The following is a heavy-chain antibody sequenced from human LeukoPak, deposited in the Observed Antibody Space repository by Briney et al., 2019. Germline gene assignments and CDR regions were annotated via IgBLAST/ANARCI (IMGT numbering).Heavy chain of an antibody. Sequence: GGSLGLSCEASGFTFRDYWMTWVRQAPGKGLEWVANVKQDGTEKFYVDSVKGRFTISRDNGKNSLYLQMNSLRVEDTAIYYCARAGGTSWADYWGQGTLVTVSS. CDR1: GFTFRDYW. CDR2: VKQDGTEK. J-gene: IGHJ4*02. V-gene: IGHV3-7*01. CDR3: ARAGGTSWADY. D-gene: IGHD6-13*01.